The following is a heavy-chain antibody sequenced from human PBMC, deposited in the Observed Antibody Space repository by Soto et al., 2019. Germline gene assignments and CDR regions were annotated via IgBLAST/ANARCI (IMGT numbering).Heavy chain of an antibody. CDR2: ISYDGSNK. CDR3: AKRGPCSGGSCYIGSVDY. CDR1: GFTFSSYG. Sequence: GGSLRLSCAASGFTFSSYGMHWVRQAPGKGLEWVAVISYDGSNKYYADSVKGRFTISRDNSKNTLYLQMNSLRAEDTAVYYCAKRGPCSGGSCYIGSVDYWGQGTLVTVSS. J-gene: IGHJ4*02. V-gene: IGHV3-30*18. D-gene: IGHD2-15*01.